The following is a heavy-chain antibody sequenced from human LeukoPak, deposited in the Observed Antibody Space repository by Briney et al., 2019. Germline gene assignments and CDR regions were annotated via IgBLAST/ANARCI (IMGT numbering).Heavy chain of an antibody. CDR1: GFTFSSYS. Sequence: GGSLRLSCAASGFTFSSYSMNWVRQAPGKGLEWVSYISSSSSTIYYADSVKGRFTISRDNAKNSLYLQMNSLRAEDTAVYYYARVAVAGTADYWGQGTLVTVSS. V-gene: IGHV3-48*04. J-gene: IGHJ4*02. CDR2: ISSSSSTI. CDR3: ARVAVAGTADY. D-gene: IGHD6-19*01.